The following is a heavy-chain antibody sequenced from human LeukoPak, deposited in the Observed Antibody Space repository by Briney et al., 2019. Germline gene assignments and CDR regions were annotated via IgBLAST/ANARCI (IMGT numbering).Heavy chain of an antibody. J-gene: IGHJ4*02. V-gene: IGHV3-33*08. Sequence: PGGSLRLSCAASGFTFSNYAMHWVRQAPGKGLEWVAVIWYDGSNKYYADSVKGRFTISRDNSKNTLYLQMNSLRAEDTAVYYCARDPGGEPDYWGQGTLVTVSS. CDR1: GFTFSNYA. CDR2: IWYDGSNK. CDR3: ARDPGGEPDY. D-gene: IGHD3-16*01.